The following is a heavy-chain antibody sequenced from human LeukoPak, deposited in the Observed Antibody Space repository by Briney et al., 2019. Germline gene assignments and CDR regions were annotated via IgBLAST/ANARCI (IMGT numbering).Heavy chain of an antibody. CDR1: GFTFSNYA. V-gene: IGHV3-21*01. D-gene: IGHD1-26*01. CDR2: ISSSSSYI. CDR3: ASHGGRSYQGFDY. Sequence: GGSLRLSCAASGFTFSNYAMTWVRQAPGKGLEWVSSISSSSSYIYYADSVKGRFTISRDNAKNSLYLQMNSLRAEDTAVYYCASHGGRSYQGFDYWGQGTLVTVSS. J-gene: IGHJ4*02.